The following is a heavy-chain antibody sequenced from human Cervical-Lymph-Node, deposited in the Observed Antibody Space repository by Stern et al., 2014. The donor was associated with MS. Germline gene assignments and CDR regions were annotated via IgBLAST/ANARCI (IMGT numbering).Heavy chain of an antibody. CDR3: AREMAIINDY. CDR2: ISYDGSNK. J-gene: IGHJ4*02. Sequence: VQLVESEGGVVQPGRSLRLSCAASGFTFSSCPMHWVRQAPGKGLEWVAAISYDGSNKYYADSVKGRFTISRDNSKSTLYLQMNSLRNEDRAVYYCAREMAIINDYWGQGALVTVSS. CDR1: GFTFSSCP. V-gene: IGHV3-30-3*01. D-gene: IGHD5-24*01.